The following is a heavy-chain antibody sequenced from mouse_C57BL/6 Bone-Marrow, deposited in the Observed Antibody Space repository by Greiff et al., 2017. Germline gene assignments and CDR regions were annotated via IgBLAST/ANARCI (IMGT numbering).Heavy chain of an antibody. J-gene: IGHJ1*03. CDR3: ARLRRGSWYFDV. CDR1: GYAFTNYL. CDR2: INPGSGGT. D-gene: IGHD2-4*01. V-gene: IGHV1-54*01. Sequence: VQLQQSGAELVRPGTSVKVSCKASGYAFTNYLIEWVKQRPGQGLEWIGVINPGSGGTNYNEKFKGKATLTADKSYSTAYMQLRSLTSEDSAVYFCARLRRGSWYFDVWGTGTTVTVSS.